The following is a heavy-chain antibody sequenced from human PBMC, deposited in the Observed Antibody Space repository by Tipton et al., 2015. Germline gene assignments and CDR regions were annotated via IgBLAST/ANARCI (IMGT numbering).Heavy chain of an antibody. Sequence: TLSLTCTVSGGSINNYYWSWIRQPPGKGLEWIGAISHSGKTYSNPSLKSRVTMSRDTSKNQFSLKLNSVTAADTAVYYCARGLLLWFGMSDYWGRGTLVTVSS. V-gene: IGHV4-59*04. CDR1: GGSINNYY. J-gene: IGHJ4*02. D-gene: IGHD3-10*01. CDR2: ISHSGKT. CDR3: ARGLLLWFGMSDY.